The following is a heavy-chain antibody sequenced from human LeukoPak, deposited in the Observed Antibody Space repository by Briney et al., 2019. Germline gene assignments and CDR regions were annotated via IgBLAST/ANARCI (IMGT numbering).Heavy chain of an antibody. J-gene: IGHJ4*02. CDR2: VTSSSSDT. D-gene: IGHD7-27*01. Sequence: GGSLRLSCAASGFTFSDYYMSWIRQAPGKGLEWVSYVTSSSSDTNYADSVKGRFTISRDNAKNSLYLQMNSLRAEDTAVYYCARGSLGRGWLFDYWGQETLVTVSS. CDR3: ARGSLGRGWLFDY. V-gene: IGHV3-11*05. CDR1: GFTFSDYY.